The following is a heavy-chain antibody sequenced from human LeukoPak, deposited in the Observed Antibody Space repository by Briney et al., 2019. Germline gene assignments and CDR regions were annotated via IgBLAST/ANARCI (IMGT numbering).Heavy chain of an antibody. Sequence: PGGSLRLSCAASGLTFSSHWMHWVRQAPGKGLVWVSRITNDGSSTTYADSVKGRFTISRDTASNTMHLEMNNLRIEDTAVYYCMRDYMGWFDPWGQGSLVTVSS. J-gene: IGHJ5*02. CDR1: GLTFSSHW. D-gene: IGHD3-10*01. CDR3: MRDYMGWFDP. CDR2: ITNDGSST. V-gene: IGHV3-74*01.